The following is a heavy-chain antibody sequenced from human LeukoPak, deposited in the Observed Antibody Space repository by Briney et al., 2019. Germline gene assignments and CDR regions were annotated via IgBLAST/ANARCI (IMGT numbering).Heavy chain of an antibody. V-gene: IGHV1-8*01. CDR2: MNPKSGHT. D-gene: IGHD3-10*01. Sequence: ASVRVSYKSSGYTFTSYDINWVRQATGQGLEWVGWMNPKSGHTGYAQKLQGRVTMTTDTSTSTAYMELRSLRSDDTAVYYCARLRFGELLYDYWGQGTLVTVSS. J-gene: IGHJ4*02. CDR3: ARLRFGELLYDY. CDR1: GYTFTSYD.